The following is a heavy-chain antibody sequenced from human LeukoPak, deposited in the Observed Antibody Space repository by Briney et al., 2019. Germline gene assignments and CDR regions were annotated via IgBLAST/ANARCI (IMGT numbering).Heavy chain of an antibody. CDR2: INTNTGNP. CDR1: GYTFTSYA. Sequence: ASVKVSCKASGYTFTSYAMNWVRQAPGQGLEWMGWINTNTGNPTYARGFTGRFVFSLDTSVSTAYLQISSLKAEDTAVYYCARDLAAAGPTPDAFDIWGQGTMVTVSS. D-gene: IGHD6-13*01. CDR3: ARDLAAAGPTPDAFDI. J-gene: IGHJ3*02. V-gene: IGHV7-4-1*02.